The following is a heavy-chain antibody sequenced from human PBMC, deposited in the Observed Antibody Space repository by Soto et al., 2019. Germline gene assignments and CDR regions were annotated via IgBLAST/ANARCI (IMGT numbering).Heavy chain of an antibody. CDR1: GFTFSHSG. D-gene: IGHD4-4*01. Sequence: QVQLVESGGGVVQPGRSLRLSCAASGFTFSHSGFHWVRQAPGKGLEWVIFISSDGNSQYYGDSVKGRFTISRDNSRNTLYLQMNSLRPEDTAVEYCAKDPPWTVSRWGQGTLVTGSS. CDR3: AKDPPWTVSR. J-gene: IGHJ4*02. CDR2: ISSDGNSQ. V-gene: IGHV3-30*18.